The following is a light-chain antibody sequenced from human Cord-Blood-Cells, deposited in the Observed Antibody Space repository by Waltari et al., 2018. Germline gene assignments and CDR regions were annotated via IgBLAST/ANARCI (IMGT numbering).Light chain of an antibody. CDR3: MIWHSSAWV. V-gene: IGLV5-45*02. Sequence: QAVLTQPSSLSASPGASASLTCTLRSGTNVGTYRIYWYQQKPGSPPQYLLRYKSDSDKQQGSGVPSRFSGSKDASANAEILLISGLQSEDEADYYCMIWHSSAWVFGGGTKLTVL. CDR1: SGTNVGTYR. CDR2: YKSDSDK. J-gene: IGLJ3*02.